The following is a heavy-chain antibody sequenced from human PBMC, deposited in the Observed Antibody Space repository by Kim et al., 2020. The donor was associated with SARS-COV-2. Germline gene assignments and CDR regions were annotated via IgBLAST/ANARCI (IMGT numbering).Heavy chain of an antibody. V-gene: IGHV3-49*04. Sequence: GGSLRLSCTASGFTFGDYAMSWVRQAPGKGLEWVGFIRSKAYGGTTEYAASVKGRFTISRDDSKSIAYLQMNSLKTEDTAVYYCTRQAGTYYYDSSGYCDYWGQGTLVTVSS. CDR1: GFTFGDYA. J-gene: IGHJ4*02. CDR3: TRQAGTYYYDSSGYCDY. CDR2: IRSKAYGGTT. D-gene: IGHD3-22*01.